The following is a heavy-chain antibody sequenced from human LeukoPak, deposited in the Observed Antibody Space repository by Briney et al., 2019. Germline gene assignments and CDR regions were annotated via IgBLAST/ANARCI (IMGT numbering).Heavy chain of an antibody. CDR2: TSGSGGST. D-gene: IGHD3-3*01. V-gene: IGHV3-23*01. CDR3: ARGESIFGVVIIPKYFDY. J-gene: IGHJ4*02. CDR1: GFTFSSYA. Sequence: GGSLRLSCAASGFTFSSYAMSWVRQAPGKGLEWVSTTSGSGGSTYYADSVKGRFTISRDNSKNTLYLQMNSLRAEDTAVYYCARGESIFGVVIIPKYFDYWGQGTLVTVSS.